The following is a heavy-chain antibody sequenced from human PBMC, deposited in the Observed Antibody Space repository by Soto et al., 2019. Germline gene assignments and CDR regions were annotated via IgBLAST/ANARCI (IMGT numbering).Heavy chain of an antibody. CDR1: GESISSGGYY. J-gene: IGHJ4*02. Sequence: QVQLQESGPGLVKPSQTLSLTCNVSGESISSGGYYWSWIRHHPRKGLEWIGYIYDSESAYYNPYLKSRVTISMDTSKNHFAMRLSSVTDADTAVYYCARASSSSSAADYWGQGTLVTVSS. V-gene: IGHV4-31*03. CDR2: IYDSESA. D-gene: IGHD6-6*01. CDR3: ARASSSSSAADY.